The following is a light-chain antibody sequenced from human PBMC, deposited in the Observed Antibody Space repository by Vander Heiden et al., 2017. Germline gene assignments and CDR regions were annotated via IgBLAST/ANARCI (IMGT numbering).Light chain of an antibody. CDR3: HQSYTTPQT. CDR1: QGISNY. V-gene: IGKV1-39*01. J-gene: IGKJ1*01. Sequence: DIQMTQSPSSLSASVGDGVTITCRASQGISNYLNWYQQKPGKGPKLLIYTASNFHSRVPSRFSGSGSGTDFTLSIIRLQPEAFATYYCHQSYTTPQTFGQGTKVEIK. CDR2: TAS.